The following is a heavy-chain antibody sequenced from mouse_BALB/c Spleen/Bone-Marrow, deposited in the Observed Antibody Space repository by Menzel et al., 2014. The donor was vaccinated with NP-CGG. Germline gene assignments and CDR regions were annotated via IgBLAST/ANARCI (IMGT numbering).Heavy chain of an antibody. CDR1: GYTFTSYW. Sequence: QVQLQQSGAELVRPGASVKLSCKASGYTFTSYWMNWVKQRPDQGLEWFGRIDPYDSETHYNQKFEDKAILTVDKSSSTAYMQLSSLTSEDSAVYYCARRSTARATWYFDYWGQGTSLTVSS. CDR3: ARRSTARATWYFDY. CDR2: IDPYDSET. D-gene: IGHD3-1*01. J-gene: IGHJ2*02. V-gene: IGHV1-74*01.